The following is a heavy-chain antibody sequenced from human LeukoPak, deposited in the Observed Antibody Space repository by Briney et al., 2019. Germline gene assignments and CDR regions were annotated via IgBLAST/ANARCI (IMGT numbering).Heavy chain of an antibody. Sequence: SQTLSLTCTVSGGSISSGPYYWIWIRQHPGKGLEWIGYITYSGNTYYYPALNSRVTVSLDTSKTQFSLKLSSVTAADTAVYYCARIAYDALDSYYYGMDVWDQGTIVTVSS. J-gene: IGHJ6*02. CDR1: GGSISSGPYY. V-gene: IGHV4-31*03. CDR3: ARIAYDALDSYYYGMDV. CDR2: ITYSGNT. D-gene: IGHD3-3*01.